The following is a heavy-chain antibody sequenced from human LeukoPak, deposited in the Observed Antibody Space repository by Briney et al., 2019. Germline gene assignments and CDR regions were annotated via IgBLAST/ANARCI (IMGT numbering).Heavy chain of an antibody. CDR1: GYSFTSYW. CDR2: IDPSDSYT. V-gene: IGHV5-10-1*01. CDR3: ARHNDCSGGSCYLGEADY. D-gene: IGHD2-15*01. Sequence: GESLKISCKGSGYSFTSYWISWVRQMPGKGLEWMGRIDPSDSYTNYSPSFQGHVTISADKSISTACLQWSSLKASDTAMYYCARHNDCSGGSCYLGEADYWGQGTLVTVSS. J-gene: IGHJ4*02.